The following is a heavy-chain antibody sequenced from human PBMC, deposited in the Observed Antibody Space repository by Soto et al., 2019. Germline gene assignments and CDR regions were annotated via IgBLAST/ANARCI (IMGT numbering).Heavy chain of an antibody. CDR2: ISSISSHI. CDR3: ARRSGETDY. V-gene: IGHV3-21*01. D-gene: IGHD4-17*01. J-gene: IGHJ4*02. Sequence: EVQLVESGGGLVKPGGSLRLSCAASGFAFSSYSMNWVRQAPGKGLEWVSSISSISSHIYYADSVKGRFTISRDNAKNSLYLQMNSLRAEDTAVYYCARRSGETDYWGQGTLVTVSS. CDR1: GFAFSSYS.